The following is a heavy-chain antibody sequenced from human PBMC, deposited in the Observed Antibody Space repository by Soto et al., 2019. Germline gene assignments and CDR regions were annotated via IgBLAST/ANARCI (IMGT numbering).Heavy chain of an antibody. J-gene: IGHJ6*02. CDR2: IYYSGST. CDR3: ARSSSGFYYGMDV. Sequence: SETLSLTCTVSGGSISSYYLSWIRQPPGKGLEWIGYIYYSGSTNYNPSLKSRVTISVDTSKNQFSLKLSSVTAADTAVYYCARSSSGFYYGMDVWGQGTTVTVSS. D-gene: IGHD6-19*01. V-gene: IGHV4-59*01. CDR1: GGSISSYY.